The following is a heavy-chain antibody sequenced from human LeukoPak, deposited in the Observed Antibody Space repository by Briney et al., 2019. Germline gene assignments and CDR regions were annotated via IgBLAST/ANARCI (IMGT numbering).Heavy chain of an antibody. Sequence: ASVKVSCKASGYTFTSYYMHWVRQAPGQGLEWMGIINPSGGSTSYAQKFQGRVNMTRDTSTSTVYMELSSLRSEDMAVYYCARDRDSSGWTNWFDPWGQGTLVTVSS. V-gene: IGHV1-46*01. CDR2: INPSGGST. CDR1: GYTFTSYY. CDR3: ARDRDSSGWTNWFDP. D-gene: IGHD6-19*01. J-gene: IGHJ5*02.